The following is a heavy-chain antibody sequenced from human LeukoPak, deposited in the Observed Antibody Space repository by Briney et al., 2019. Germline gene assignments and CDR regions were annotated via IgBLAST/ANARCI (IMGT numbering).Heavy chain of an antibody. J-gene: IGHJ5*02. CDR1: GFTFTNYY. CDR3: ASHRLNA. CDR2: INPSGLST. D-gene: IGHD3-16*01. Sequence: ASVKVSCKASGFTFTNYYMHWVRQAPGQGLEWMGLINPSGLSTQYAQKFQGRVTMTRDTSTSTVHMELSSLRSEDTAVYYCASHRLNAWGQGTLVTVSS. V-gene: IGHV1-46*01.